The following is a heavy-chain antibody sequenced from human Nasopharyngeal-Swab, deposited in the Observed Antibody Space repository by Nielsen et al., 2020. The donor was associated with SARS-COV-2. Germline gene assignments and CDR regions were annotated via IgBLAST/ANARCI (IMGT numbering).Heavy chain of an antibody. CDR2: ISYDGSNK. V-gene: IGHV3-30*18. D-gene: IGHD1-26*01. CDR3: AKEYIGGSYYLYYYYGMDV. Sequence: GGSLRLSCAASGFTFSSYGMHWVRQAPGKGLEWVAVISYDGSNKYYADSVKGRFTISRDNSKNTLYLQMNSLRAEDTAVYYCAKEYIGGSYYLYYYYGMDVWGQGTTVTVSS. CDR1: GFTFSSYG. J-gene: IGHJ6*02.